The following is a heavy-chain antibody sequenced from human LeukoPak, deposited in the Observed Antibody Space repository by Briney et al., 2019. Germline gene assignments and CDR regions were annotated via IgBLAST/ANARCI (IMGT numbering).Heavy chain of an antibody. J-gene: IGHJ5*02. CDR1: GLPFHSYS. CDR3: ARDIFEVRFLVRTTYWLDL. CDR2: INSTGSFV. V-gene: IGHV3-21*01. D-gene: IGHD3-3*01. Sequence: NTGGALKLPCTPSGLPFHSYSKNWVRQAPGEGLEGVSSINSTGSFVCYEDSVKGRFTISCDNAKDSVYLHMDSLRADDTAVYYCARDIFEVRFLVRTTYWLDLWGRGTLVTVSS.